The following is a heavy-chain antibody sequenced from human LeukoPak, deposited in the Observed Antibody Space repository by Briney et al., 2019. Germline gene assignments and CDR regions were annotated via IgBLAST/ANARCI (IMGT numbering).Heavy chain of an antibody. CDR3: ASRVGGDRGYYYYYGMDV. CDR1: GGTFSSYA. J-gene: IGHJ6*02. D-gene: IGHD2-21*01. Sequence: SVKVSCKASGGTFSSYAISWVRQAPGQGLEWMGGIIPIFGTANYAQKFQGRVTITADESTSTAYMELSSLRSEDTAVYYCASRVGGDRGYYYYYGMDVWGQGTTVTVSS. CDR2: IIPIFGTA. V-gene: IGHV1-69*13.